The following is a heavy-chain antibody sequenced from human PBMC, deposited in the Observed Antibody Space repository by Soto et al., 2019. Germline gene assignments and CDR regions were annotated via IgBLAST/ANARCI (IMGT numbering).Heavy chain of an antibody. V-gene: IGHV6-1*01. J-gene: IGHJ6*02. CDR3: AREGGNRYYYYGMDV. CDR2: TYYRSKCYN. Sequence: SQTLSLTCAISGDSVSSNSAAWNWIRQSPSKGLEWLGRTYYRSKCYNYYAVSVKSRITINPDTSKNQFSLQLDSVTPEDTAVYYCAREGGNRYYYYGMDVWGQGTTVTVSS. D-gene: IGHD1-26*01. CDR1: GDSVSSNSAA.